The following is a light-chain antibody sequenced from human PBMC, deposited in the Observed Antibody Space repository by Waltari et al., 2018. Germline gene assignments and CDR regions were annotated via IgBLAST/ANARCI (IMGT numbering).Light chain of an antibody. Sequence: EIVMTQSPLSLPVTAGEPASISCRSSQSLLSSNGNNHLDWHLQKPGQSLQLLIYLGSNRAPGVPDRFSGSGSGTDFTLKISRVEAEDVGVYYCMQTLQTPLTFGGGTKVEI. CDR3: MQTLQTPLT. CDR2: LGS. V-gene: IGKV2-28*01. CDR1: QSLLSSNGNNH. J-gene: IGKJ4*01.